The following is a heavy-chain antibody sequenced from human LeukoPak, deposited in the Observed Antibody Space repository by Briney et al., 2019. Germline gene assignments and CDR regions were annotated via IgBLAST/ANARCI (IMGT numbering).Heavy chain of an antibody. CDR3: TRYGDYPFDY. D-gene: IGHD2-21*01. V-gene: IGHV3-73*01. Sequence: PGGSLRLSCAASGFTFSDSGMHWVRQASGKGLEWVGRIRSKANSYATAYAASVKGRFTISRDDSKNTAYLQMNSLKTEDTAVYSCTRYGDYPFDYWGQGTLVTVSS. CDR1: GFTFSDSG. CDR2: IRSKANSYAT. J-gene: IGHJ4*02.